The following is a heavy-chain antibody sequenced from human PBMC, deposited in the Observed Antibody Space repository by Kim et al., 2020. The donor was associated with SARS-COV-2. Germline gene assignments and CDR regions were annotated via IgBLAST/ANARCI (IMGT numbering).Heavy chain of an antibody. D-gene: IGHD6-13*01. CDR3: ARDHSSSRVTSRTKVDY. J-gene: IGHJ4*02. V-gene: IGHV1-18*04. CDR1: GYTFTSYG. CDR2: ISAYNGNT. Sequence: ASVKVSCKASGYTFTSYGISWVRQAPGQGLEWMGWISAYNGNTNYAQKLQGRVTMTTDTSTSTAYMELRSLRSDDTAVYYCARDHSSSRVTSRTKVDYWGQGTLVTVSS.